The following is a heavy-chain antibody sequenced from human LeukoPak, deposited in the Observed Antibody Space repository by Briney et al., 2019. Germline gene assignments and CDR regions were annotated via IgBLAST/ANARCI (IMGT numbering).Heavy chain of an antibody. V-gene: IGHV4-59*01. CDR3: AGTYVYYYYYMDV. D-gene: IGHD3-16*01. CDR1: GGSISSYY. CDR2: IYYSGST. J-gene: IGHJ6*03. Sequence: SETLSLTCTVSGGSISSYYWSWIRLPPGKGLEWIGYIYYSGSTNYNPSLKSRVTISVDTSKNQFSLKLSSVTAADTAVYYCAGTYVYYYYYMDVWGKGTTVTISS.